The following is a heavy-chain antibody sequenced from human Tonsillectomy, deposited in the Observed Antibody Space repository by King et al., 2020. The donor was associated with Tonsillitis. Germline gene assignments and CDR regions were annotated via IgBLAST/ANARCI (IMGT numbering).Heavy chain of an antibody. D-gene: IGHD3-10*01. CDR1: GFSFSTYG. Sequence: VQLVESGGGVVKPGRSLRLSCAASGFSFSTYGINWVRQAPGKGLEWVGVIWNDGSNKYYPDSVKGRFTISRDTSKKTVYLQMNSLRVEDTAVYFCARLEEESSYEFEIWGQGTIGSLSS. CDR2: IWNDGSNK. CDR3: ARLEEESSYEFEI. V-gene: IGHV3-33*01. J-gene: IGHJ3*02.